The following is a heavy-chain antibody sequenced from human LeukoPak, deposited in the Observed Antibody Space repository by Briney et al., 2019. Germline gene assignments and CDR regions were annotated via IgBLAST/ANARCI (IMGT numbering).Heavy chain of an antibody. J-gene: IGHJ4*02. CDR1: GFTFSCYA. Sequence: PARSLRLSCAASGFTFSCYAMNWVRQAPGKGLEWVSRITNNGSSTTYADSVKGRFTISRDNAKNMLYLQMNSLRAEDTAVYYCAKAPTFGRYCSSTSCPGGPDYWGQGTLVTVSS. CDR2: ITNNGSST. D-gene: IGHD2-2*01. CDR3: AKAPTFGRYCSSTSCPGGPDY. V-gene: IGHV3-74*01.